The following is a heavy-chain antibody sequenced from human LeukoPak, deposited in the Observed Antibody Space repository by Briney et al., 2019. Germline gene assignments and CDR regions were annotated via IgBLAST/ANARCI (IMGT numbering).Heavy chain of an antibody. CDR2: INWNGGST. CDR1: GFTFDDYG. J-gene: IGHJ4*02. D-gene: IGHD3-3*01. Sequence: PGGSLRLSCAASGFTFDDYGMSWVRQAPGKGLEGVSGINWNGGSTGYADSVKGRFTISRDSAKKSLYLQMNSLRAEDTALYYCARAKITIFGVVIISYYFDYWGQGTLVTVSS. CDR3: ARAKITIFGVVIISYYFDY. V-gene: IGHV3-20*04.